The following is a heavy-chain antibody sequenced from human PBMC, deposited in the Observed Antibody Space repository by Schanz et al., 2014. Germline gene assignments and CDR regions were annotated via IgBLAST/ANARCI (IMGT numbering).Heavy chain of an antibody. CDR1: GFTFSSYA. CDR3: AREQIMAAAGLVDY. CDR2: ISGSGGST. J-gene: IGHJ4*01. V-gene: IGHV3-23*04. Sequence: VQLVESGGGVVQPGGSLRLSCAASGFTFSSYAMSWVRQAPGKGLEWVSGISGSGGSTYYADSVKGRFTISRDNAKNSLYLQMNSLRAEDTAVYYCAREQIMAAAGLVDYWGHGTLVTVSS. D-gene: IGHD6-13*01.